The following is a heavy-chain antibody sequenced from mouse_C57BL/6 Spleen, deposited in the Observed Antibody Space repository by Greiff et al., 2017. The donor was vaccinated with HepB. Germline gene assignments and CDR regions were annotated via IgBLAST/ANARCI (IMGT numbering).Heavy chain of an antibody. CDR1: GYTFTSYW. V-gene: IGHV1-74*01. CDR3: ATFYGSSLFAY. D-gene: IGHD1-1*01. CDR2: IHPSDSDT. Sequence: QVHVKQPGAELVKPGASVKVSCKASGYTFTSYWMHWVKQRPGQGLEWIGRIHPSDSDTNYNQKFKGKATLTVDKSSSTAYMQLSSLTSEDSAVYYCATFYGSSLFAYWGQGTLVTVSA. J-gene: IGHJ3*01.